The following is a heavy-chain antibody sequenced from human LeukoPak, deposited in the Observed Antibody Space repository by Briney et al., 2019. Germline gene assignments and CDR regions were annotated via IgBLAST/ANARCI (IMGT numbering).Heavy chain of an antibody. D-gene: IGHD3-22*01. CDR1: GFTFSRYG. CDR3: AKQRRGYYYVTAGDY. J-gene: IGHJ4*02. Sequence: QAGGSLRLSCAASGFTFSRYGMSWVRQAPGKGLEWVSAISGSGGRTYYADSVKGRFTISRDNSKNTLYLQMNSLRAEDTAVYYCAKQRRGYYYVTAGDYWGQGTLVTVSS. V-gene: IGHV3-23*01. CDR2: ISGSGGRT.